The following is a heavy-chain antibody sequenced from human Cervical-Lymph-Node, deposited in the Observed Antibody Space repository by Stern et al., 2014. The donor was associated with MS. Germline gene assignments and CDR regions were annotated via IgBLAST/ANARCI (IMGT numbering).Heavy chain of an antibody. J-gene: IGHJ5*02. Sequence: EVQLLESGGGLIQPGGSLRLSCAASAFTFSTYAMSWVRQAPGKGLEWVSGISASGATTRYADSVKGRFTISRDNSKNTVYLQMNSLRADDTAVYYCAKDRGYGDSYLGLDTWGQGTLVTVSS. D-gene: IGHD4-17*01. CDR1: AFTFSTYA. CDR2: ISASGATT. CDR3: AKDRGYGDSYLGLDT. V-gene: IGHV3-23*01.